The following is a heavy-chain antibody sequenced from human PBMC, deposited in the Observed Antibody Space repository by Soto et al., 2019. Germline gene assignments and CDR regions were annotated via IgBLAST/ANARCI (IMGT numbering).Heavy chain of an antibody. J-gene: IGHJ4*02. Sequence: GGSLGLSCAAPGFTFRSHWVTGVRQVPGKGLEWVANIKQDGSEKYYVDSVKGRVTISRDNAKNSLYLQMNSLRAEDTAVYYCARADYYDSSGYSGWGQGTLVTVSS. V-gene: IGHV3-7*04. CDR3: ARADYYDSSGYSG. CDR1: GFTFRSHW. D-gene: IGHD3-22*01. CDR2: IKQDGSEK.